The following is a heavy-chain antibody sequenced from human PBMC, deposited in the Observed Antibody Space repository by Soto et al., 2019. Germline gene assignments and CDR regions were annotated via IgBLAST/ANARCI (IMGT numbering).Heavy chain of an antibody. CDR1: GFTFSSYS. V-gene: IGHV3-48*02. CDR2: ISSSSSTI. Sequence: GGSLRLSCAASGFTFSSYSMNWVRQAPGKGLEWVSYISSSSSTIYYADSVKGRFTISRDNAKNSLYLQMNSLRDEDTAVYYCARDGRDGDYDFWSGYPNYFDYWGQGTLVTVSS. CDR3: ARDGRDGDYDFWSGYPNYFDY. J-gene: IGHJ4*02. D-gene: IGHD3-3*01.